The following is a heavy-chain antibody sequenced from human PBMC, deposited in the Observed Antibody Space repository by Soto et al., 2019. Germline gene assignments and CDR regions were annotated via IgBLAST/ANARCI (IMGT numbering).Heavy chain of an antibody. CDR3: ALDRDILTGHNVPIIGY. CDR2: LSGYNGDT. D-gene: IGHD3-9*01. V-gene: IGHV1-18*03. J-gene: IGHJ4*02. Sequence: SVKVSCKASGYTFNTYGITWVRQAPGQGPEWMGWLSGYNGDTNYAQKLQGRVTMTTDTSTSTAYMELRSLRSDDMAVYYCALDRDILTGHNVPIIGYWGQGTLVTVSS. CDR1: GYTFNTYG.